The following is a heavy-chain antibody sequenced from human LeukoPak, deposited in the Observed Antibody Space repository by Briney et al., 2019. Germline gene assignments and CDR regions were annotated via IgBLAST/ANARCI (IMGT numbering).Heavy chain of an antibody. D-gene: IGHD3-3*01. CDR3: AKDLGSGYYYYFDS. J-gene: IGHJ4*02. V-gene: IGHV3-23*01. CDR2: ISGSGGST. Sequence: GGSLRLSCAASGFTFSNSAMSWVRQAPGRGLEWGSVISGSGGSTYYADSVKGRFTISRDNSKNTLYLQMNSLRAEDTAVYYCAKDLGSGYYYYFDSWGQGTLVTVSS. CDR1: GFTFSNSA.